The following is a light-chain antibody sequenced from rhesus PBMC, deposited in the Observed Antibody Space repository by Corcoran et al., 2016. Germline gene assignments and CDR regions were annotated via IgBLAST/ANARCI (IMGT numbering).Light chain of an antibody. V-gene: IGKV1-43*01. Sequence: DIQMTQSPSSLSASAGDAVTITGRASQGMSTYLNWYQQKPEKVPNRLIYAASSLESGVPSRFSGSGFGTEFTLTLSSLQPEDFVTYYGLQHNPTAWTFGQGAKVGIE. J-gene: IGKJ1*01. CDR1: QGMSTY. CDR2: AAS. CDR3: LQHNPTAWT.